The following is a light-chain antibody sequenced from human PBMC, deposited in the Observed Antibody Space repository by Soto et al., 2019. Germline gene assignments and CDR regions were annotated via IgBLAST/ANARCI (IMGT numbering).Light chain of an antibody. CDR1: SGHSSYA. J-gene: IGLJ2*01. Sequence: QLVLTQSPSASASLGASVKFTCTLSSGHSSYAIEWHQQQPEKGPRYLMKLNSDGSHNKGDGIPDRFSGSSSGAERYLTISSLQSEDEADYYCQTWDTGAVIFGGGTKLTVL. CDR3: QTWDTGAVI. CDR2: LNSDGSH. V-gene: IGLV4-69*01.